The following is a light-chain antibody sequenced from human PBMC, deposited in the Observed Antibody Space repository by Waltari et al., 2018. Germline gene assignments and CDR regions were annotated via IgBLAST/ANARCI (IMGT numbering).Light chain of an antibody. J-gene: IGKJ4*01. CDR3: QQPNSYPLP. CDR2: AAS. V-gene: IGKV1-9*01. Sequence: IQLTQSPSSLSASVGDRVTITCRASQGISSYLAWYQQKPGKAPKLLIYAASTLQSWVPARFSGSGSGTDFTLTISSLQPEEFATYYCQQPNSYPLPVGGGTKVEIK. CDR1: QGISSY.